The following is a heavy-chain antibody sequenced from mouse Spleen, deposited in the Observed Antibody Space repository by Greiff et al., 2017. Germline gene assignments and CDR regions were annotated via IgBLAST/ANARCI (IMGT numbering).Heavy chain of an antibody. CDR1: GFTFSSYT. D-gene: IGHD1-1*01. Sequence: EVKLMESGGGLVKPGGSLKLSCAASGFTFSSYTMSWVRQTPEKRLEWVATISSGGSYTYYPDSVKGRFTISRDNAKNTLYLQMSSLKSEDTAMYYCTREDCGSSLYYFDYWGQGTTLTVSS. CDR2: ISSGGSYT. CDR3: TREDCGSSLYYFDY. V-gene: IGHV5-6-4*01. J-gene: IGHJ2*01.